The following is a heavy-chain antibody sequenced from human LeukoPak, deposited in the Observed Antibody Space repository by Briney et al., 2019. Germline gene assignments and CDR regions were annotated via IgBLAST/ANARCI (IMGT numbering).Heavy chain of an antibody. CDR2: IDHSGDNT. CDR1: GFSFSSYP. CDR3: AKDPLSGGLDV. Sequence: GGSLRLSCAASGFSFSSYPMSWVRQAPGKGLELVSNIDHSGDNTYYAVSVKGRFTISRDNSKNTLILQMKSLRVEDTALYYCAKDPLSGGLDVWGQGTSVTVSS. D-gene: IGHD3-10*01. V-gene: IGHV3-23*01. J-gene: IGHJ6*02.